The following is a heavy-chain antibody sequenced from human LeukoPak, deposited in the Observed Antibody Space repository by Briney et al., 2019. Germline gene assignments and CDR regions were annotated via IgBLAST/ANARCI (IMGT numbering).Heavy chain of an antibody. CDR1: GFTFSNYA. D-gene: IGHD4-23*01. Sequence: GGSLRLSCVASGFTFSNYAMSWVRQAPGKGLEWVSGIVNSGGSTYYADSVRGRLTISRDNSKKTVYLQMSSLRADDTAVYYCARGLRWPDFWGQGTLVTVSS. CDR2: IVNSGGST. V-gene: IGHV3-23*01. J-gene: IGHJ4*02. CDR3: ARGLRWPDF.